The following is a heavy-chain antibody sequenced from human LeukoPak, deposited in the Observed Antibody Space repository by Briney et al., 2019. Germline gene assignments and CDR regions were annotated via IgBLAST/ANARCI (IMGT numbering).Heavy chain of an antibody. CDR1: GFTFSSYA. V-gene: IGHV3-23*01. Sequence: PGGSLRLSCAASGFTFSSYAMTWVRQAPGKGLEWVSAISDSGNTYHADSVKGRFTISRDSSKNTLFFQMNRLRPEDAAVYYCAKAPVTTCRGAYCYPFDYWGQGTLVTVSS. J-gene: IGHJ4*02. CDR2: ISDSGNT. CDR3: AKAPVTTCRGAYCYPFDY. D-gene: IGHD2-21*01.